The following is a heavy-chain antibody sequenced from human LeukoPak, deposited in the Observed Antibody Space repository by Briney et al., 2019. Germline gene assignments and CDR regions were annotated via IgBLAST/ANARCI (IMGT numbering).Heavy chain of an antibody. D-gene: IGHD6-19*01. Sequence: GGSLRLSCAASGFTFTSYAMSWVRQAPGKGLEWVSAITGTGGSTYYAASVKGRFTVSRDNSKNTLYLQVSSLRAEDTAMYYCAKVRDTRDWYKDAFDIWGQGTRVTVSS. J-gene: IGHJ3*02. V-gene: IGHV3-23*01. CDR2: ITGTGGST. CDR1: GFTFTSYA. CDR3: AKVRDTRDWYKDAFDI.